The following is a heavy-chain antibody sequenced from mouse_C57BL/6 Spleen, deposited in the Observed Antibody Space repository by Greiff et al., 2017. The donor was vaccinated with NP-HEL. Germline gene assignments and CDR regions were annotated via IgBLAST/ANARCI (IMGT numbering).Heavy chain of an antibody. D-gene: IGHD1-1*01. CDR3: ARDPYGSSSYWYFDV. V-gene: IGHV5-17*01. CDR1: GFTFSDYG. J-gene: IGHJ1*03. Sequence: EVQLQESGGGLVKPGGSLKLSCAASGFTFSDYGMHWVRQAPEKGLEWVAYISSGSSTIFYADTVKGRFTISRDNAKNTLFLQMTSLRSEDTAMYYCARDPYGSSSYWYFDVWGTGTTVTVSS. CDR2: ISSGSSTI.